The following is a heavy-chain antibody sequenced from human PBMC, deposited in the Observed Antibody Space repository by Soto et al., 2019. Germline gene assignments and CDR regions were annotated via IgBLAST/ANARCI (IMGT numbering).Heavy chain of an antibody. CDR3: ARRSHMSRRGEMFSYYYSGMDV. J-gene: IGHJ6*02. V-gene: IGHV5-10-1*01. CDR1: GYSFTSYW. D-gene: IGHD2-21*01. Sequence: EVQLVQSGAEVKKPGESLRISCKGSGYSFTSYWISWVRPMPGKGLEWIGGIDPLDSYTNYSPSFQGHVTLSPDKSISTVYLQWGSLRASDTTMYYCARRSHMSRRGEMFSYYYSGMDVWGQGTTVTVAS. CDR2: IDPLDSYT.